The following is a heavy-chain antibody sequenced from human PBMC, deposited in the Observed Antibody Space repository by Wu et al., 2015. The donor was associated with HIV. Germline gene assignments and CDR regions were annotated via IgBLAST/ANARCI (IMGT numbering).Heavy chain of an antibody. CDR2: ILPMFGTT. CDR1: GDTLTNFA. CDR3: ASSGFDSPGGNSDY. Sequence: QFHLVQSGAEVKEPGSSVKVSCKASGDTLTNFAISWVRQAPGQGPEWMGGILPMFGTTHYAQMFQGRITITADELTRIVYLQLNRLTSEDTAVYYCASSGFDSPGGNSDYWGQGTLVTVSS. V-gene: IGHV1-69*13. J-gene: IGHJ4*02. D-gene: IGHD5-12*01.